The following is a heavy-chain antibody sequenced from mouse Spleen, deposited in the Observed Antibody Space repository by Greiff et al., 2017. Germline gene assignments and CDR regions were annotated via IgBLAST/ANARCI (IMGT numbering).Heavy chain of an antibody. J-gene: IGHJ1*03. V-gene: IGHV1-9*01. CDR2: ILPGSGIT. CDR1: GYTFTGYW. D-gene: IGHD1-3*01. Sequence: QVQLQQSGAELMNPGASVKLSCKATGYTFTGYWIEWVKQRPGHGLEWIGEILPGSGITNYNEMFKGKATFTSDTSSNTAYMQLSSLTTEDSAIYYCALKSGYFDVWGTGTTVTVSS. CDR3: ALKSGYFDV.